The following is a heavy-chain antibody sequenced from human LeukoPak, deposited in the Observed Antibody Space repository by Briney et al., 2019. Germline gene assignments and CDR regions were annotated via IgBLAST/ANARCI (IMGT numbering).Heavy chain of an antibody. D-gene: IGHD2-8*02. J-gene: IGHJ4*02. V-gene: IGHV3-48*02. CDR3: ARDETGVGSGGIDL. CDR2: ISSGGSTI. Sequence: GGSLRLSCATSGFIFSSYSVNWVRQAPGKGLVWVAYISSGGSTIYYADSVRGRFTISRDSARNALYLQMDSLRDEDTAVYYCARDETGVGSGGIDLWGQGTLVTVSS. CDR1: GFIFSSYS.